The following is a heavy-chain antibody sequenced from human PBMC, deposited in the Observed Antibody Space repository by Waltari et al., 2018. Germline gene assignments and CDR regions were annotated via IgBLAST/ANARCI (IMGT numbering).Heavy chain of an antibody. J-gene: IGHJ5*02. CDR2: MNPNSGNT. CDR3: ARALYGDYVRGNWFDP. V-gene: IGHV1-8*03. D-gene: IGHD4-17*01. Sequence: QVQLVQSGTEVKKPGASVKVSCKASGYTFTSYDINWVRQATGQGLEWMGWMNPNSGNTGYAQKFQGRVTITRNTSISTAYMELSSLRSEDTAVYYCARALYGDYVRGNWFDPWGQGTLVTVSS. CDR1: GYTFTSYD.